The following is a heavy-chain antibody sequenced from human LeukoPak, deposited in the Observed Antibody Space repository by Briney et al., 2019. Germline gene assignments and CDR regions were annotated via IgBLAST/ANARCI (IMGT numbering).Heavy chain of an antibody. D-gene: IGHD3-3*01. J-gene: IGHJ5*02. V-gene: IGHV4-31*03. CDR3: ARGPALRFLEWLPKEDNWFDP. CDR2: IYYSGST. CDR1: GGSISSGGYY. Sequence: SETLSLTCTVSGGSISSGGYYWSWIRQHPGKGLEWIGYIYYSGSTYYNPSLKSRVAISVDTSKNQFSLKLSSVTAADTAVYYCARGPALRFLEWLPKEDNWFDPWGQGTLVTVSS.